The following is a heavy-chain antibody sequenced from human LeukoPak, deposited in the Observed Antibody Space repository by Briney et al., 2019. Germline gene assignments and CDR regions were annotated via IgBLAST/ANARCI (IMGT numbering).Heavy chain of an antibody. CDR3: ARDGGLRGSGTFDP. J-gene: IGHJ5*02. CDR2: IYTSGST. V-gene: IGHV4-61*02. D-gene: IGHD3-10*01. CDR1: GGSISSGSYY. Sequence: SQTLSLTCTVSGGSISSGSYYWGWILQPAGKGLEWIGRIYTSGSTNYNPSPKSRVTISVDTSKNQFSLKLSSVTAADTAVYYCARDGGLRGSGTFDPSGQGTLVTVSS.